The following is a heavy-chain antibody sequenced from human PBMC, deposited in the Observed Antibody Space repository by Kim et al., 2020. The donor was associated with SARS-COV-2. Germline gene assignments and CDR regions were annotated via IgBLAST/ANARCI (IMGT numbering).Heavy chain of an antibody. J-gene: IGHJ4*02. CDR3: AKEDYDILTGPDY. V-gene: IGHV3-23*01. Sequence: SGKGRFTITRDNSKNTLYLQMNSLRAEDTAVYYCAKEDYDILTGPDYWGQGTLVTVSS. D-gene: IGHD3-9*01.